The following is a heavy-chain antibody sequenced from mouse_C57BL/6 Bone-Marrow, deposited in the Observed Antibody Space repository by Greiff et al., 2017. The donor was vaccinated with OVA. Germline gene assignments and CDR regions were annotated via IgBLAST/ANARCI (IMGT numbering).Heavy chain of an antibody. Sequence: EVQRVESGGGLVQPGGSLKLSCAASGFTFSDYYMYWVRQTPEKRLEWVAYISNGGGSTYYPDTVKGRFTISRDNAKNTLYLQMSRLKSEDTAMYYCARQEDYLYFDYWGQGTTLTVSS. CDR2: ISNGGGST. J-gene: IGHJ2*01. V-gene: IGHV5-12*01. CDR3: ARQEDYLYFDY. CDR1: GFTFSDYY. D-gene: IGHD2-4*01.